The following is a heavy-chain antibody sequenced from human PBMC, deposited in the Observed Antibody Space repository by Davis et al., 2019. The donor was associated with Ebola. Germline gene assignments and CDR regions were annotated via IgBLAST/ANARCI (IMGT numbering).Heavy chain of an antibody. Sequence: PGGSLRLSCAASGFTFSNNTMNWVRQAPGKGLECVSAISSTTTYIYYADSVKGRFTIARANAKNSLYLQMNSLRAEDTAVYYCARDFTVTTPDYYHYMDVWGKGTTVTVSS. CDR3: ARDFTVTTPDYYHYMDV. J-gene: IGHJ6*03. CDR1: GFTFSNNT. V-gene: IGHV3-21*01. CDR2: ISSTTTYI. D-gene: IGHD4-11*01.